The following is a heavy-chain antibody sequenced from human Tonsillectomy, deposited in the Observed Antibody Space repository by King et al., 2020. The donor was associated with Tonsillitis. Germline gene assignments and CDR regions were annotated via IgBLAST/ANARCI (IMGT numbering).Heavy chain of an antibody. Sequence: VTLKESGPTLVKPTQTLTLTCTFSGFSLSTSGVGVGWIRQPPGKALEWLALIYWDDDKRYSPSLKSRLTITKDTSKNQVVLTMTNMDPVDTATYYCAHLHDYSNYGAGNWFDPWGQGTLVTVSS. V-gene: IGHV2-5*02. D-gene: IGHD4-11*01. CDR2: IYWDDDK. J-gene: IGHJ5*02. CDR1: GFSLSTSGVG. CDR3: AHLHDYSNYGAGNWFDP.